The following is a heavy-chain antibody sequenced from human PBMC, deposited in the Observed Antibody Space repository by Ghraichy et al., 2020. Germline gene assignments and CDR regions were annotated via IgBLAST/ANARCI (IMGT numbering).Heavy chain of an antibody. CDR1: GYTFTRYA. J-gene: IGHJ1*01. V-gene: IGHV7-4-1*02. CDR2: INTNTKNP. Sequence: ASVKVSCKASGYTFTRYAMNWVRQAPGQGLEWMGWINTNTKNPTYAQGFTGRFVFSLDTSVNTTYLQISSLKAEDTAVYFCAREPSDEYFEHWGQGTLVTVSS. CDR3: AREPSDEYFEH.